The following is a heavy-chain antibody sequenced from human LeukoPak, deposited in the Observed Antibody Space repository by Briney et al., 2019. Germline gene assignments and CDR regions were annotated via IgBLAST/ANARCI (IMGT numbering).Heavy chain of an antibody. CDR3: VGLGTMTVGLGY. Sequence: SETLSLTCTVSGGSISGHYWSWIRQPPGKGLEWLGSVSRSGTTFYNPSLKSRVTMSVDTSKSQFSLNLSSVTAADTAVYYCVGLGTMTVGLGYWGQGTLVTVSS. J-gene: IGHJ4*02. CDR2: VSRSGTT. D-gene: IGHD3-22*01. V-gene: IGHV4-59*04. CDR1: GGSISGHY.